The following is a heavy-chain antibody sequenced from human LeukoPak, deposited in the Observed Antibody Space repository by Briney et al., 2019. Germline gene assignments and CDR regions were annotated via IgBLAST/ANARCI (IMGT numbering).Heavy chain of an antibody. D-gene: IGHD3-3*01. J-gene: IGHJ6*03. CDR1: GFTFSSYW. CDR3: ARGPNYDFWSGYYTNYYYYMDL. Sequence: GGSLRLSCAASGFTFSSYWMSWVRQAPGKGLEWVANIKQDGSEKYYVDSVKGRFTISRDNAKNSLYLQMNSLRPEDTAVYHCARGPNYDFWSGYYTNYYYYMDLWGKGTTVTVSS. V-gene: IGHV3-7*01. CDR2: IKQDGSEK.